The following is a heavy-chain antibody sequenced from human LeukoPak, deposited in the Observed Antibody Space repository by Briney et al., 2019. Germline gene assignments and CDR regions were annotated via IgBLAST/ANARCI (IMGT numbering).Heavy chain of an antibody. CDR3: ARGPYSSSSSSRAFDI. J-gene: IGHJ3*02. D-gene: IGHD6-6*01. CDR1: GGSISNGGYY. V-gene: IGHV4-30-2*01. CDR2: IYHSGST. Sequence: PSQTLSLTCTVSGGSISNGGYYWSWIRQPPGKGLEWIGYIYHSGSTYYNPSLKSRVTISVDRSKNQFSLKLSSVTAADTAVYYCARGPYSSSSSSRAFDIWGQGTMVTVSS.